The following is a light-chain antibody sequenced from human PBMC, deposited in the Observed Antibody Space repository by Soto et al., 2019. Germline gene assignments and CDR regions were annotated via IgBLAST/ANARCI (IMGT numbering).Light chain of an antibody. CDR2: AAS. CDR1: RSITSY. CDR3: QQSYSTPYT. V-gene: IGKV1-39*01. J-gene: IGKJ2*01. Sequence: DIQMTQSPSSLSASVGDRVTITCRASRSITSYLNWYQQKPGKAPKLLIYAASSLQSGVPSRFSGSGSGTDFTLTISSLQPEDSATYSCQQSYSTPYTFGQGTKLQIK.